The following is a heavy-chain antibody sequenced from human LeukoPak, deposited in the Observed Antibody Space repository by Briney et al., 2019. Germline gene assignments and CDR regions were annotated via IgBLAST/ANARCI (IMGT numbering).Heavy chain of an antibody. CDR3: ARDKGLRFLEWSIPGGYYYYGMDV. J-gene: IGHJ6*02. D-gene: IGHD3-3*01. V-gene: IGHV3-11*01. Sequence: PGGSLRLSCAASGFTFSDYYMSWIRQAPGKGLEWVSYISSSGSTIYYADSVKGRFTISRDNAKNSPYLQMNGLRAEDTAVYYCARDKGLRFLEWSIPGGYYYYGMDVWGQGTTVTVSS. CDR2: ISSSGSTI. CDR1: GFTFSDYY.